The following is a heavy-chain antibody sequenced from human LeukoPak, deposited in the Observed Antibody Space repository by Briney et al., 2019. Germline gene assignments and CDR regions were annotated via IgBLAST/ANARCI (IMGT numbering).Heavy chain of an antibody. V-gene: IGHV1-3*01. D-gene: IGHD6-19*01. CDR2: INVGNGNT. CDR3: ARDRGTTGYSSGWYDYYFDY. CDR1: GYTFTRYA. J-gene: IGHJ4*02. Sequence: SVEVSCKASGYTFTRYAMHWVRQAPGQRLEWMGWINVGNGNTKYSQKFQGRVTITRDTSASTAYMELSSLRSEDTAVYYCARDRGTTGYSSGWYDYYFDYWGQGTLVTVSS.